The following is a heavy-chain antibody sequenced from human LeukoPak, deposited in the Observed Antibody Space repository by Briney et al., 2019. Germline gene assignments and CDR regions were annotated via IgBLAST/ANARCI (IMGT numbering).Heavy chain of an antibody. J-gene: IGHJ4*02. CDR2: INPSGGST. CDR3: ARGYYYDSSGYYFGRFKLPYFDY. D-gene: IGHD3-22*01. CDR1: GYTFTSYY. V-gene: IGHV1-46*01. Sequence: RASVKVSCKASGYTFTSYYMHWVRQAPGQGLEWMGIINPSGGSTSYAQKFQGRVTMTRDTSTSTVYMELSSLRSEDTAVYYCARGYYYDSSGYYFGRFKLPYFDYWGQGTLVTVSS.